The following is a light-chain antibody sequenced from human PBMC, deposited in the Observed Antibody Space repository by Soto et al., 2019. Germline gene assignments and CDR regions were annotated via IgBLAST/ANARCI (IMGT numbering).Light chain of an antibody. CDR1: QSVSSY. Sequence: EIVLTQSPATLSLSPGERATLSCRASQSVSSYLAWYQQKPGQAPRLLIYDASNRATGIPARFSGSGSETDFTLTISSLEPEDFAVYYCQQRSNWPPGGTFGGGTKVEIK. V-gene: IGKV3-11*01. CDR2: DAS. CDR3: QQRSNWPPGGT. J-gene: IGKJ4*01.